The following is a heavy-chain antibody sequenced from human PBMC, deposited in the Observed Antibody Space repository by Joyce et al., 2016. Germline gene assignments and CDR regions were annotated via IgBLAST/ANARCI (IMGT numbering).Heavy chain of an antibody. CDR1: GFSFSGYW. Sequence: EVQLVESGGGLVQPGGSLRFSCAASGFSFSGYWIHWVRQAPGKGLVGVSRINTDGSSTRFADSVKGRFTISRDNAKNTLYLQMNSLRAEDTAVYYCVRGISARPGGPNWFDPWGQGTLVTVSS. CDR3: VRGISARPGGPNWFDP. V-gene: IGHV3-74*01. J-gene: IGHJ5*02. D-gene: IGHD6-6*01. CDR2: INTDGSST.